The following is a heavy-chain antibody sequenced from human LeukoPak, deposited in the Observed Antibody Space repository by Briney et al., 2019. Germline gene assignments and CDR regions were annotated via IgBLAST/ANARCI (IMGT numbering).Heavy chain of an antibody. CDR2: IYYNGGT. V-gene: IGHV4-39*01. J-gene: IGHJ4*02. CDR1: GGSISSSSYF. D-gene: IGHD1-7*01. CDR3: ARQGVNYYFDY. Sequence: PSETLSLTCTVSGGSISSSSYFWGWIRQPPGKGLEWIGSIYYNGGTYYNPPLKSRITISVDTSENHFSLKLSSVTVADTAVYYCARQGVNYYFDYWGQGTLVTVSS.